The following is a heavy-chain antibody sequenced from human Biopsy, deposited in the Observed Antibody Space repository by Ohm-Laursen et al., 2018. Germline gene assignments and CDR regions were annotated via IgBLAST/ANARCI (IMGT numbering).Heavy chain of an antibody. V-gene: IGHV1-46*01. D-gene: IGHD6-19*01. Sequence: GASVKVSCKASGYSFTSYYMHWVRQAPGQGLEWMGMINPSGSTTSYPQIFQGRVTMTRDTSKSTVYMELSSLISADTAVYFCARNTGWYGDLYYFDYWGQGTLVTVSS. J-gene: IGHJ4*02. CDR3: ARNTGWYGDLYYFDY. CDR2: INPSGSTT. CDR1: GYSFTSYY.